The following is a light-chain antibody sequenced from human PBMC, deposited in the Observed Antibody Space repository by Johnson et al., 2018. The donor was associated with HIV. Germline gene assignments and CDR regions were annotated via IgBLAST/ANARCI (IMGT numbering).Light chain of an antibody. Sequence: QSVLTQPPSVSAAPGQKVTISCSGSSSNIGSHYVSWYQQVPGTAPRLVIYDTIKRHSGIPDRFSGSKSGTSATLGITGLQTGDEADYYCGTWDNSLSIGGVFGSPTQVTVL. CDR2: DTI. J-gene: IGLJ1*01. CDR1: SSNIGSHY. V-gene: IGLV1-51*01. CDR3: GTWDNSLSIGGV.